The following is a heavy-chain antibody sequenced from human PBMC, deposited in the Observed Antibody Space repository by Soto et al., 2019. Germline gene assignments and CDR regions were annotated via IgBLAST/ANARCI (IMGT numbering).Heavy chain of an antibody. CDR3: ARGSLAGITWADY. J-gene: IGHJ4*02. V-gene: IGHV1-18*01. CDR2: ISAYSGNT. D-gene: IGHD1-7*01. CDR1: GYTFSNYG. Sequence: ASVKVSCKGSGYTFSNYGISWVRQAPRQGLEWMRWISAYSGNTDYAQKFQGRTTLTTDSPTNTVYMELKSLKSDDTAVYYCARGSLAGITWADYWGQGTQVTVPQ.